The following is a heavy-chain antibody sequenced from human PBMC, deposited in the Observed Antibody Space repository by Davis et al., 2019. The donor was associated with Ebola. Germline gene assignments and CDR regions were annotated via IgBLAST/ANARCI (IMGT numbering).Heavy chain of an antibody. CDR2: ISYDGANK. J-gene: IGHJ4*02. CDR1: EFTFSAYP. V-gene: IGHV3-30-3*01. CDR3: ARVSRFLEWLLLGFDY. D-gene: IGHD3-3*01. Sequence: GESLKISCAASEFTFSAYPMHWVRQAPGTGLEWVALISYDGANKFYADSVKGRFTILRDNSKNTLYLQMNSLRAEDTAVYYCARVSRFLEWLLLGFDYWGQGTLVTVSS.